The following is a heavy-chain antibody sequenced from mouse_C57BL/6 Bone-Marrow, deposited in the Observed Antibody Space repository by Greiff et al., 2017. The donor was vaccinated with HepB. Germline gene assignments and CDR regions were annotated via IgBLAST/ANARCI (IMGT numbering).Heavy chain of an antibody. Sequence: QVQLKESGPGLVAPSQSLSITCTVSGFSLTSYGVDWVRQSPGKGLEWLGVIWGVGSTNYNSALKSRLSISKDNSKSQVFLKMNSLKTDDTAMYYCASVSGGYAMDYWGQGTSVTVSS. CDR2: IWGVGST. CDR1: GFSLTSYG. V-gene: IGHV2-6*01. J-gene: IGHJ4*01. CDR3: ASVSGGYAMDY. D-gene: IGHD4-1*01.